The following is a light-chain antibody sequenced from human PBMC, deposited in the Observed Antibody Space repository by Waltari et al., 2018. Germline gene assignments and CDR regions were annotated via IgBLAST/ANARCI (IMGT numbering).Light chain of an antibody. Sequence: EVVLTQSPGTLSLSPGERATLSCRASQSVDSTYLAWYQQKPGQAPTLLIYKTSTRATGIPDRFSGSGSGTDFRLNINILEPGDSAVYYCQQFGGSPMYTFGLGTKLEIK. CDR1: QSVDSTY. CDR2: KTS. CDR3: QQFGGSPMYT. J-gene: IGKJ2*01. V-gene: IGKV3-20*01.